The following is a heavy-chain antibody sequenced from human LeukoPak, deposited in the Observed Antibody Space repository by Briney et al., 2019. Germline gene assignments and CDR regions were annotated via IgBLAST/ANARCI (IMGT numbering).Heavy chain of an antibody. CDR3: ARDERYCSGGSCSDYGDYGGYFDY. V-gene: IGHV1-3*03. CDR2: INAGNGNT. D-gene: IGHD2-15*01. Sequence: ASVKVSCKASGYTFTSYAMHWVRQAPGQRLEWMGWINAGNGNTKYSQEFQGRVTITRDTSASTAYMELSSLRSEDMAVYYCARDERYCSGGSCSDYGDYGGYFDYWGQGTLVTVSS. CDR1: GYTFTSYA. J-gene: IGHJ4*02.